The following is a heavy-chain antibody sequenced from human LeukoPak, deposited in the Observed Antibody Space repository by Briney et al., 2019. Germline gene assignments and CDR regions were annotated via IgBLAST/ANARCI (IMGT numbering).Heavy chain of an antibody. D-gene: IGHD1-26*01. V-gene: IGHV3-30*04. CDR3: ARVVVGATSYFDY. CDR2: ISYDGSNK. Sequence: GGSLRLSCAASGFTFSSYAMHWVRQAPGKGLEWVAVISYDGSNKYYADSVKGRFTISRDNSKNTLYLQMNSLRAEDTAVYYCARVVVGATSYFDYWGQGTLVTVSS. J-gene: IGHJ4*02. CDR1: GFTFSSYA.